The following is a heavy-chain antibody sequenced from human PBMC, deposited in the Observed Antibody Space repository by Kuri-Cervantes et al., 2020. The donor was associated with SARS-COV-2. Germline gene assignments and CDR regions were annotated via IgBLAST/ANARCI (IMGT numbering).Heavy chain of an antibody. D-gene: IGHD2-15*01. V-gene: IGHV3-23*05. CDR2: INFNGRDT. CDR3: AKGLTPTPPTRYYDS. CDR1: GFSFSNYA. Sequence: GESLKISCAASGFSFSNYAMTWVRQAPGKGLEWVSVINFNGRDTFYADSVKGRFTISRDNSKDTVYLQLHSLRAEDTAIYFCAKGLTPTPPTRYYDSWGPGNLVTVSS. J-gene: IGHJ5*01.